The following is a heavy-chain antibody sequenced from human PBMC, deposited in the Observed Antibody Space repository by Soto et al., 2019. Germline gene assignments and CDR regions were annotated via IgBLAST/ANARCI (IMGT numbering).Heavy chain of an antibody. V-gene: IGHV3-30*18. Sequence: GGSLRLSCAASGFTFSSYGMHWVRQAPGKGLEWVAVISYDGSNKYYADSVKGRFTISRDNSKNTLYLQMNSLRAEDTAVYYCAKDSLAAAGTGMDVWGQGTTVTVS. D-gene: IGHD6-13*01. J-gene: IGHJ6*02. CDR1: GFTFSSYG. CDR3: AKDSLAAAGTGMDV. CDR2: ISYDGSNK.